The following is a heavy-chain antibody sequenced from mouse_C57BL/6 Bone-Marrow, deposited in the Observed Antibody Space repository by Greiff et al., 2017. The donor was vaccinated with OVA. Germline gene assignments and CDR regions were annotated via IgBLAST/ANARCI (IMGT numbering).Heavy chain of an antibody. CDR3: ARDSYYGSGYAMDY. CDR1: GFTFSSYA. V-gene: IGHV5-4*01. D-gene: IGHD1-1*01. J-gene: IGHJ4*01. Sequence: DVKLVESGGGLVKPGGSLKLSCAASGFTFSSYAMSWVRQTPEKRLEWVATISDGGSYTYYPDNVKGRFTISRDNAKNNLYLQMSHLKSEDTAMYYCARDSYYGSGYAMDYWGQGTSVTVSS. CDR2: ISDGGSYT.